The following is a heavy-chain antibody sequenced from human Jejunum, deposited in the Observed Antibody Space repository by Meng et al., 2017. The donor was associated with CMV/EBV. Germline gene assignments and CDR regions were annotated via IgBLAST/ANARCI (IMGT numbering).Heavy chain of an antibody. V-gene: IGHV4-31*03. CDR3: ARVSSGWDYFDY. J-gene: IGHJ4*02. D-gene: IGHD6-19*01. Sequence: GQLQESGPGLVKPSQTLSLTCTVSGGSVSSGGYYWTWIRQHPGKGLEWSGHIYYSGSTFYNPSLKRRVIISIGTSKNQFSLNLRSVTAADTAVYYCARVSSGWDYFDYWGQGTLVTVSS. CDR1: GGSVSSGGYY. CDR2: IYYSGST.